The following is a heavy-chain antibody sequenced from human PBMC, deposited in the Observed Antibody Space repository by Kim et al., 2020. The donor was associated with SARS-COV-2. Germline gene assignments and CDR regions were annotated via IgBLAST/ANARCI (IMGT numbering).Heavy chain of an antibody. Sequence: SVKGRFTISRDNAKNSLYLQMNSLRAEDTAVYYCARMYSSGWYEKYYFDYWGQGTLVTVSS. D-gene: IGHD6-19*01. V-gene: IGHV3-11*03. CDR3: ARMYSSGWYEKYYFDY. J-gene: IGHJ4*02.